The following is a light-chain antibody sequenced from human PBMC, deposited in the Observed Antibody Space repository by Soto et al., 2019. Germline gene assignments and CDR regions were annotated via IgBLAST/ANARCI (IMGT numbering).Light chain of an antibody. J-gene: IGKJ4*01. Sequence: EIVLTQSPGTLSLSPGERATLSCRASQSVSRSYLAWYQQKPDQAPRLLIYGASSRATGIPDRFSGSGSGTDFTLTISRLEPADFALYHCQQYDSSPLTFGGGTKVEIK. V-gene: IGKV3-20*01. CDR1: QSVSRSY. CDR3: QQYDSSPLT. CDR2: GAS.